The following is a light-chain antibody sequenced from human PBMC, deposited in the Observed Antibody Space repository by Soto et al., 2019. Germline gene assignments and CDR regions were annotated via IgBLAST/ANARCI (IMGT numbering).Light chain of an antibody. Sequence: ELVLTQSPATLSVSLGDSATLSCRVSQSVSSNLAWYQQKPGQAPRLLIYGASTRATGIPARFSGSGSGTEFTLTISSLQSEDFAVYYCHQYNNWPPITFGQGTRLEIK. CDR3: HQYNNWPPIT. V-gene: IGKV3-15*01. CDR1: QSVSSN. CDR2: GAS. J-gene: IGKJ5*01.